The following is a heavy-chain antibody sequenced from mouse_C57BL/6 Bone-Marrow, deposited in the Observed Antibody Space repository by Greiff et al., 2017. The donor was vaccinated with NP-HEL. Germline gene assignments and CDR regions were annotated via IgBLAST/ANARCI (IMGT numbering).Heavy chain of an antibody. Sequence: VQLQQPGAELVRPGTSVKLSCKASGYTFTSYWMHWVKQRPGQGLEWIGVIDPSDSYTNYNQKFKGKATLTVDTSSSTPYMQLSSLTSEDSAVYYCAIGDWVYYFDYWGQGTTLTVSS. CDR3: AIGDWVYYFDY. CDR1: GYTFTSYW. J-gene: IGHJ2*01. CDR2: IDPSDSYT. V-gene: IGHV1-59*01. D-gene: IGHD4-1*01.